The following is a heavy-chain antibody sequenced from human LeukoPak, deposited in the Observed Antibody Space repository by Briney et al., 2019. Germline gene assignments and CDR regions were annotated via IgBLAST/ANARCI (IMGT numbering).Heavy chain of an antibody. CDR2: VYYTGST. D-gene: IGHD3-22*01. CDR3: ARDTGYYDRSGTFDY. V-gene: IGHV4-59*01. Sequence: SETLSLTCTVSGGSISNYYWSWIRQPPGKGLEWIGDVYYTGSTNYNPSLKSRVTISIHTSKNQFSLRLISVTAADTAIYYCARDTGYYDRSGTFDYWGQGTLVTVSS. J-gene: IGHJ4*02. CDR1: GGSISNYY.